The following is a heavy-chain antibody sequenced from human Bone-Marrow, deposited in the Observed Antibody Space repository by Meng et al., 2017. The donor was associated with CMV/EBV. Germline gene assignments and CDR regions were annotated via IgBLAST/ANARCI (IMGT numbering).Heavy chain of an antibody. CDR2: INHTRSN. J-gene: IGHJ4*02. CDR1: GGSFSGNY. V-gene: IGHV4-34*10. CDR3: AKICCELPYVDY. D-gene: IGHD1-7*01. Sequence: QVQLEEWGRELVKPAEALSHACAVYGGSFSGNYLSWTRQPPGKRLGWLEEINHTRSNNYNPPLKSRITMSEDTTNNHFSLKLMSSAAADAAVYYCAKICCELPYVDYWGQGTLVTVSS.